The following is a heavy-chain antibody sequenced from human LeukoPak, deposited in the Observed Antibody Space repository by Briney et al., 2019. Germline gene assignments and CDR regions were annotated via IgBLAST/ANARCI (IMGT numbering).Heavy chain of an antibody. J-gene: IGHJ4*02. CDR1: GFTFSSYS. Sequence: GGSLRLSCAASGFTFSSYSMNWVRQAPGKGLEWVSSISSSSSYIYYADSGKGRFTTSRDNPKNSLYLQRKSLRAEETAGYYCARVAGSGTYYYDSSGYSYFDYWGQGTLATVSS. D-gene: IGHD3-22*01. CDR3: ARVAGSGTYYYDSSGYSYFDY. CDR2: ISSSSSYI. V-gene: IGHV3-21*01.